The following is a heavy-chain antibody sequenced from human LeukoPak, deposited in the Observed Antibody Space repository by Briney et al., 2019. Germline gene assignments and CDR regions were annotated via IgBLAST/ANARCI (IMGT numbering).Heavy chain of an antibody. CDR1: VFTFRNSW. Sequence: GGSLRLSCAASVFTFRNSWMSCVHQAPGKGLEWVGLIKSKTDGGTRDYAAPVKGRFTISRDDSKNTLYLQMSSLKTEDTAVYYCATVYWYFDLWGRGTLVSVSA. V-gene: IGHV3-15*01. CDR2: IKSKTDGGTR. J-gene: IGHJ2*01. CDR3: ATVYWYFDL.